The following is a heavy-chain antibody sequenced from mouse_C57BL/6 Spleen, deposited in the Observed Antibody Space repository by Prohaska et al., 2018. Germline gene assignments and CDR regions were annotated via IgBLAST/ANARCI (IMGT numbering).Heavy chain of an antibody. D-gene: IGHD1-1*01. CDR3: AAGSSPYYYAMDY. CDR1: GFTFSDYY. Sequence: EVKLVESEGGLVQPGSSMKLSCTASGFTFSDYYMAWVRQVPEKGLEWVANMYFDGSSTYYLDSLKSRFIISRDNAKNILYLQMSSLKSEDTATYYCAAGSSPYYYAMDYWGQGTSVTVSS. V-gene: IGHV5-16*01. J-gene: IGHJ4*01. CDR2: MYFDGSST.